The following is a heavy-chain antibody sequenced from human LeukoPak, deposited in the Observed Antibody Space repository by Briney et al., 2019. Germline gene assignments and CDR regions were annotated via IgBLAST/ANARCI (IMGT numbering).Heavy chain of an antibody. CDR2: MNPNSGNT. J-gene: IGHJ4*02. Sequence: ASVKVSCKASGYTFTSYDINWVRQATGQGLEWMGWMNPNSGNTGYAQKFQGRVTMTRNTSISTAYMELSSLRSEDTAVYYCARGLFLWGAGVSYNSDDYWGQGTLVTVSS. CDR1: GYTFTSYD. D-gene: IGHD2/OR15-2a*01. V-gene: IGHV1-8*01. CDR3: ARGLFLWGAGVSYNSDDY.